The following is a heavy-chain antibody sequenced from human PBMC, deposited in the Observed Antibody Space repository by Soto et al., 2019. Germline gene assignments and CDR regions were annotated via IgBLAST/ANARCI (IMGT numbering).Heavy chain of an antibody. V-gene: IGHV1-18*04. CDR1: GYTFTSYG. CDR3: ARDWDGGSYYSLYYYGMDV. D-gene: IGHD1-26*01. J-gene: IGHJ6*02. CDR2: ISAYNGNT. Sequence: QVQLVQSGAEVKKPGASVKVSCKASGYTFTSYGISWVRQAPGQGLEWMGWISAYNGNTNYAQKLQGRVTMTTDTSTSTAYMELRSLRSEDTAVYYCARDWDGGSYYSLYYYGMDVWGQGTTVTVSS.